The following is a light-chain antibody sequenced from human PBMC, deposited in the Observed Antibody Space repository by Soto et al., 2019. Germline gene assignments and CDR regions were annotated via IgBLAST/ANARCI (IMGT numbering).Light chain of an antibody. CDR3: SSYTSTNTLAV. CDR2: EVV. J-gene: IGLJ1*01. Sequence: QSALTQPPSASGSPGQSVTISCTGTKNDRGVYDFVSWYQHHPGKAPRLIIYEVVQRPSGVPNRFSGSKSGDTASLTISGLQAEDEADYYCSSYTSTNTLAVFGTGTKVTVL. V-gene: IGLV2-8*01. CDR1: KNDRGVYDF.